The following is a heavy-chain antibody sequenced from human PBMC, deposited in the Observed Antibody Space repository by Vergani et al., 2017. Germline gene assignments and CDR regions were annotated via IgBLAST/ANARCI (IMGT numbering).Heavy chain of an antibody. J-gene: IGHJ3*02. D-gene: IGHD3-16*01. CDR3: ARANFRGKDAFDI. V-gene: IGHV3-21*01. Sequence: EVQLVESGGGLVKPGGSLRLSCAASGFTFSSYSMNWVRQAPGKGLEWVSSISSSSNYIYYADSVKGRFTISRDNSKNTLYLQMNSLRAEDTAVYYCARANFRGKDAFDIWGQGTMVTVSS. CDR1: GFTFSSYS. CDR2: ISSSSNYI.